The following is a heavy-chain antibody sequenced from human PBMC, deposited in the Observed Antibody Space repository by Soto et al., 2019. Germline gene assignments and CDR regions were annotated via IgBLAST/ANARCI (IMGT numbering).Heavy chain of an antibody. J-gene: IGHJ6*02. CDR1: GVSLTGGDYY. CDR3: ARDRRVTNRWSRGGSYRYRLDV. V-gene: IGHV4-30-4*01. Sequence: PSETLSLTCTVSGVSLTGGDYYWRWIRQAPGKFLEWIVNIFYSGSTSYNPSLESRVTISLDRSKNQFSRNLDSVTSADTAVYYCARDRRVTNRWSRGGSYRYRLDVWGQGTTVTVSS. CDR2: IFYSGST. D-gene: IGHD2-15*01.